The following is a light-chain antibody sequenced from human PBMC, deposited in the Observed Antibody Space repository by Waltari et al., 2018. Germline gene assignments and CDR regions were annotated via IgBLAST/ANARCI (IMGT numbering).Light chain of an antibody. CDR3: QQSYSTFWT. CDR1: QSISNY. Sequence: DIQMTPSPSSLSASVGARVTITCRASQSISNYLNWYQQKQGKAPKLLIYAASSLQSGVPSRFSGSGSGTDFTLTISSLQPEDFATYYCQQSYSTFWTFGQGTKVEIK. CDR2: AAS. V-gene: IGKV1-39*01. J-gene: IGKJ1*01.